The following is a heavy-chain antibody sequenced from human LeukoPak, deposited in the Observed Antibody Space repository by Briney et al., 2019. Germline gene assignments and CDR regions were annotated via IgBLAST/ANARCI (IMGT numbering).Heavy chain of an antibody. CDR3: TRDLLRITMIVVVNPFDY. D-gene: IGHD3-22*01. Sequence: AGGSLRLSCTASGFTFGDYAMSWFRQAPGKGLEWVGFIRSKAYGGTTEYAASVKGRFTISRDDSKSIAYLQMNSPKTEDTAVYYCTRDLLRITMIVVVNPFDYWGQGTLVTVSS. J-gene: IGHJ4*02. CDR2: IRSKAYGGTT. V-gene: IGHV3-49*03. CDR1: GFTFGDYA.